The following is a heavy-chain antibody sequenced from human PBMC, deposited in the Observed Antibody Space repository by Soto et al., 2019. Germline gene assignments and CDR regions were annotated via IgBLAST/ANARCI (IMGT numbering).Heavy chain of an antibody. CDR2: IYYSGST. D-gene: IGHD3-16*02. V-gene: IGHV4-59*01. CDR3: ARVGDYDYIWGSYRRTFDY. Sequence: SETLSLTCTVSGGSISSYYWSWIRQPPGKGLEWIGYIYYSGSTNYNPSLKSRVTISVDTSKNQFSLKLSSVTAADTAVYYCARVGDYDYIWGSYRRTFDYWGQGTLVTVSS. J-gene: IGHJ4*02. CDR1: GGSISSYY.